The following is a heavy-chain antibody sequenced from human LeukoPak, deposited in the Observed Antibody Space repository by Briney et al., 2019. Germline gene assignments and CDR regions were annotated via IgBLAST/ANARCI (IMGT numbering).Heavy chain of an antibody. Sequence: ASVKVSCKASGGTFSSYTISGVRQAPGQGLEWMGRIIPILGIANYAQKFQGRVTITADKSTSTAYMELSSLRSEDTAVYYCARSHSRAVPAANPLWGWFDPWGQGTLVTVSS. J-gene: IGHJ5*02. CDR2: IIPILGIA. CDR1: GGTFSSYT. CDR3: ARSHSRAVPAANPLWGWFDP. V-gene: IGHV1-69*02. D-gene: IGHD2-2*01.